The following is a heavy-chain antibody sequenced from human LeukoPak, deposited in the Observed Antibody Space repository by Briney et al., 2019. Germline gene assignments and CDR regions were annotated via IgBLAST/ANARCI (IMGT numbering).Heavy chain of an antibody. J-gene: IGHJ5*02. CDR3: AKDVVVVAARSASWFDP. Sequence: PGGSLRLSCAASGFTLSSYAMSWVRQAPGKGLEWVAVISYDGSNKYYADSVKGRFTISRDNSKNTLYLQMNSLRAEDTAVYYCAKDVVVVAARSASWFDPWGQGTLVTVSS. D-gene: IGHD2-15*01. V-gene: IGHV3-30*18. CDR2: ISYDGSNK. CDR1: GFTLSSYA.